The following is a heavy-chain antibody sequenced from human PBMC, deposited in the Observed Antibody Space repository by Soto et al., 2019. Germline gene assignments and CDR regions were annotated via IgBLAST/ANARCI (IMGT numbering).Heavy chain of an antibody. CDR3: VRGTMAPGLDH. CDR1: GFTFSSYL. CDR2: IKGDGSEK. V-gene: IGHV3-7*01. J-gene: IGHJ4*02. D-gene: IGHD3-3*01. Sequence: GGSLRLSCAASGFTFSSYLINWVRQTPGKGLEWVANIKGDGSEKYYVDSLKGRFTISRDKAKNSLYLHMKSLRAEDTAVYYCVRGTMAPGLDHWGQGTLVTVSS.